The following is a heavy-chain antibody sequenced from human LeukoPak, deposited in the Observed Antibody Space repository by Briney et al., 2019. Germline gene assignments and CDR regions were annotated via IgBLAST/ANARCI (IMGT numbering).Heavy chain of an antibody. V-gene: IGHV4-39*01. Sequence: SETLSLTCTVSGGSISSSSYYWGWIRQPPGKGLEWIGSIYYSGSTYYNPSLKSRVTISVDTSKNQFSLKLSSVTAADTAVYYCARHFPARSSGYYFGYWGQGTLVTVSS. CDR2: IYYSGST. J-gene: IGHJ4*02. CDR3: ARHFPARSSGYYFGY. D-gene: IGHD3-22*01. CDR1: GGSISSSSYY.